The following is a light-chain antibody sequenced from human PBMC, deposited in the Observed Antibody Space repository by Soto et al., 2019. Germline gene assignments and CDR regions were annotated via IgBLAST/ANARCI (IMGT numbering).Light chain of an antibody. J-gene: IGKJ1*01. Sequence: EIVLTQSPGTLSLSPGERATLSCRASQSVFNNHIGWYQQKPGQAPRRLIFGASFRATGIPDRFSGSGSGKDFTLTISRLEPEDFAVHYCQQYGSSPTTFGPGIKVEIX. CDR1: QSVFNNH. CDR2: GAS. CDR3: QQYGSSPTT. V-gene: IGKV3-20*01.